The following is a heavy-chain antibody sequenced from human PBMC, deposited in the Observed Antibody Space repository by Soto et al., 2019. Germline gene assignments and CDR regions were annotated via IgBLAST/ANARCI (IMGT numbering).Heavy chain of an antibody. CDR2: IYHSGNT. V-gene: IGHV4-4*02. J-gene: IGHJ4*02. Sequence: QVHLQESGPDLVMPSETLSLTCSFFGGSISRDNWWSWVRQTPGKGLEWIGEIYHSGNTNYNPTLKSRVTISVDKSKNQFSLKVTSVTAADTALYYCARLSASSKLRGVVINWGQGTLVTVSS. D-gene: IGHD3-10*01. CDR1: GGSISRDNW. CDR3: ARLSASSKLRGVVIN.